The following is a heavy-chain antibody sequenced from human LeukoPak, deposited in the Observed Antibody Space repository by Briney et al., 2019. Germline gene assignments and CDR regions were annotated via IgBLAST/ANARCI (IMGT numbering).Heavy chain of an antibody. Sequence: GASVKVSCKASGYTFTSYAMNWVRQAPGQGLEWMGWINPNSGGTNYAQKFQGRVTMTRDTSISTAYMELSRLRSDDTAVYYCARGVMSGAMVQENYYYYMDVWGKGTTVTISS. D-gene: IGHD3-10*01. J-gene: IGHJ6*03. V-gene: IGHV1-2*02. CDR1: GYTFTSYA. CDR3: ARGVMSGAMVQENYYYYMDV. CDR2: INPNSGGT.